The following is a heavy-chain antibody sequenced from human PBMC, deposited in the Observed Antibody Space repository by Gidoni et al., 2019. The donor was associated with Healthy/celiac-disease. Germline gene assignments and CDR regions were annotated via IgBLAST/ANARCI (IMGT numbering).Heavy chain of an antibody. D-gene: IGHD3-10*01. V-gene: IGHV3-23*01. CDR1: GFTFSSEA. J-gene: IGHJ5*02. CDR2: ISGSGGST. Sequence: EVQLLESGGGLVQPGGLLRLSCAASGFTFSSEAMSWGRQAPGKGLEWVSAISGSGGSTNYADSVKGRFTISRDNSKNTLYLTMNSLRAEDTAVYYCAKDLGGHPEVLLWFGELFTWGQGTLVTVSS. CDR3: AKDLGGHPEVLLWFGELFT.